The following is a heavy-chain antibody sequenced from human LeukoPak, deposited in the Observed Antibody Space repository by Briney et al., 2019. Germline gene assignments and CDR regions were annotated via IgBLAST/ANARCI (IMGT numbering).Heavy chain of an antibody. J-gene: IGHJ6*03. CDR3: ARGPYYDFWSGYPYMDV. CDR2: MYYDGST. D-gene: IGHD3-3*01. Sequence: SETLSLTCTVSGGSISNGSYTWNWIRQPAGKGLEWIGYMYYDGSTYSNPSLKSRLTISVDTSKNQFSLKLSSVTAADTAVYYCARGPYYDFWSGYPYMDVWGKGTTVTVSS. CDR1: GGSISNGSYT. V-gene: IGHV4-31*03.